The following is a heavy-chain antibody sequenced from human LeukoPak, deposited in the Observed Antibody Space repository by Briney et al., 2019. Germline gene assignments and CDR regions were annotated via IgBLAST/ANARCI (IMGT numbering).Heavy chain of an antibody. D-gene: IGHD2-21*01. CDR3: ARETIGCGGDCLDF. Sequence: GGSLRLSCAVSGFIFSSYEWNWVRQAPGKGREWISYIDTRGSTTFYADSVKGRFTTSRHNAKNSLFLHMSSLRAADTALYYCARETIGCGGDCLDFWGQGTRVTVSS. CDR1: GFIFSSYE. V-gene: IGHV3-48*03. CDR2: IDTRGSTT. J-gene: IGHJ4*02.